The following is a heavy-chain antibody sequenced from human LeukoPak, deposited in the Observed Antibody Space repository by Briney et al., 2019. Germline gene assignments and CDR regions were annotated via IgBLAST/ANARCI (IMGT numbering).Heavy chain of an antibody. CDR2: MNPNSGNT. D-gene: IGHD3-3*01. J-gene: IGHJ4*02. Sequence: GASVKVSCKASGYTFTGYYMHWVRQAPGQGLEWMGWMNPNSGNTGYAQKFQGRVTVTRNTSISTAYMELSSLRSEDTAVYYCARGDRYDFPYWGQGTLVTVSS. CDR3: ARGDRYDFPY. CDR1: GYTFTGYY. V-gene: IGHV1-8*03.